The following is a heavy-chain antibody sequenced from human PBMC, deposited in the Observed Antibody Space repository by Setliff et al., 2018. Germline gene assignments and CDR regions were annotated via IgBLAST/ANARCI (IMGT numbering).Heavy chain of an antibody. CDR1: GDSISSSSYY. J-gene: IGHJ3*02. CDR2: INYSGIT. CDR3: ARLXGYCNGGNCYGYYTFDI. V-gene: IGHV4-39*01. D-gene: IGHD2-15*01. Sequence: PSETLSLTCSVSGDSISSSSYYWGWIRQPPGKGLEWIGSINYSGITYYSPSLKSRVIVSVDTSKNQFSLKLSSVXAADTAGNYCARLXGYCNGGNCYGYYTFDIWGQGTMVTVSS.